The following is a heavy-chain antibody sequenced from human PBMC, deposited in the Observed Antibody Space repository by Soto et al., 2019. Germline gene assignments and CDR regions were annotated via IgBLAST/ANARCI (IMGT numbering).Heavy chain of an antibody. D-gene: IGHD4-17*01. CDR1: GGTFSSYA. J-gene: IGHJ6*02. V-gene: IGHV1-69*01. Sequence: QVQLVQSGAEVKKPGSSVKVSCKASGGTFSSYAISWVRQAPGQGLEWMGGIIPIFGTANYAQKFQGRVTITADESTSTAYMELSSLRSEDTAVYYCARERGTTVTTYYYYCMDVWGQGTTVTVSS. CDR3: ARERGTTVTTYYYYCMDV. CDR2: IIPIFGTA.